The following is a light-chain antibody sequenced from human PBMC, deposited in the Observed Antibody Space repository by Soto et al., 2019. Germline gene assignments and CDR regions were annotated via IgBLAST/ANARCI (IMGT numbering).Light chain of an antibody. V-gene: IGKV3-11*01. CDR3: QQRYT. CDR1: QSVSTY. CDR2: DVS. J-gene: IGKJ2*01. Sequence: EIVLTQSPATLSLSPGERATLSCRASQSVSTYLAWYQQKPGQAPRLLIYDVSNRSTGIPSRFSVSGSGTDFTLTISSLGPEDFAVYYCQQRYTFGQGTKLESK.